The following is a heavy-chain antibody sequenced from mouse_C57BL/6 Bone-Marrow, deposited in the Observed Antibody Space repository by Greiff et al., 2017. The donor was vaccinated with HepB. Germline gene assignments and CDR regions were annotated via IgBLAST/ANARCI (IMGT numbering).Heavy chain of an antibody. Sequence: QVQLKESGAELARPGASVKLSCKASGYTFTSYGISWVKQRTGQGLEWIGEIYPRSGNTYYNEKFKGKATLTADKSSSTAYMELRSLTSEDSAVYFCARSRYSNYPDYWGQGTTLTVSS. V-gene: IGHV1-81*01. CDR3: ARSRYSNYPDY. J-gene: IGHJ2*01. CDR2: IYPRSGNT. CDR1: GYTFTSYG. D-gene: IGHD2-5*01.